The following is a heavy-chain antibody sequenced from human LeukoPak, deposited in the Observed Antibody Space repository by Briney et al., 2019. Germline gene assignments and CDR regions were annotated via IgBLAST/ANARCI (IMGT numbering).Heavy chain of an antibody. CDR3: ASYLGYCSGGSCYNWFDP. CDR1: GGSISSYY. CDR2: IYYSGST. Sequence: PSETLSLTCTVSGGSISSYYWSWNRQPPGKGLEWIGYIYYSGSTNYNPSLKSRVTISVDTSKNQFSLKLSSVTAADTAVYYCASYLGYCSGGSCYNWFDPWGQGTLVTVSS. D-gene: IGHD2-15*01. V-gene: IGHV4-59*08. J-gene: IGHJ5*02.